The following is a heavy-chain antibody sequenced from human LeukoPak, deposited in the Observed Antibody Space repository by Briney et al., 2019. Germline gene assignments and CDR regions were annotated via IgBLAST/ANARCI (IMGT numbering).Heavy chain of an antibody. Sequence: GGSLRLSCAASGFTFSSYAMSWVRQAPGKGLEWVSAISGSGGSTYYADSVKGRFTISRDNSKNTLYLQMNSLRAEDTAVYYCANLGVIGGASIWGQGTMVTVSS. D-gene: IGHD1-26*01. J-gene: IGHJ3*02. CDR2: ISGSGGST. CDR1: GFTFSSYA. CDR3: ANLGVIGGASI. V-gene: IGHV3-23*01.